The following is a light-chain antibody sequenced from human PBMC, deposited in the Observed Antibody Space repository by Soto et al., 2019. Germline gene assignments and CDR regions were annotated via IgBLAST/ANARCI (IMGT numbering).Light chain of an antibody. CDR1: SSNIGSNY. CDR2: RNN. J-gene: IGLJ2*01. CDR3: AAWDDSLSVVV. V-gene: IGLV1-47*01. Sequence: VLTQPPSASGTPGQRVTISCSGSSSNIGSNYVYWYQQLPGTAPKLLIYRNNQRPSGVPDRFSGSKSGTSASLAISGLRSEDEADYYCAAWDDSLSVVVFGGGTKVTVL.